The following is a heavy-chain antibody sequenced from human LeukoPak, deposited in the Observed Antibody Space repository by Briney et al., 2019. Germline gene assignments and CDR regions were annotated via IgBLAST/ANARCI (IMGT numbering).Heavy chain of an antibody. J-gene: IGHJ4*02. CDR3: ARGLQLRYFDY. CDR1: GFTFSSYA. CDR2: ISYDGSNK. Sequence: GGSLRLSCAASGFTFSSYAMHWVRQAPGKGLEWVAVISYDGSNKSYADSVKGRFTISRDNSKNTLYLQMNSLRAEDTAVYYCARGLQLRYFDYWGQGTLVTVSS. D-gene: IGHD1-1*01. V-gene: IGHV3-30-3*01.